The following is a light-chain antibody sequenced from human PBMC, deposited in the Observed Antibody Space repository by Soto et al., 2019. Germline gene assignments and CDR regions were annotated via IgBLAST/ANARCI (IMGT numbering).Light chain of an antibody. J-gene: IGLJ1*01. CDR2: EVS. CDR3: TSYTRDTALV. CDR1: SSDVGGYNY. V-gene: IGLV2-14*01. Sequence: QSALTQPASVSGSPGQSITISCTGTSSDVGGYNYVSWYQQHPGIAPKLMIFEVSNRPSGVSNRFSGSKSGSTASLTISGLQAEDEADYHCTSYTRDTALVFGTGTKLTVL.